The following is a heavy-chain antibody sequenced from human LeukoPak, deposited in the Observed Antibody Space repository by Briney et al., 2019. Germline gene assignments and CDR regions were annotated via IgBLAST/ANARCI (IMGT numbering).Heavy chain of an antibody. CDR3: VRDLDYYAMDS. D-gene: IGHD3-22*01. CDR2: ISGSGGST. J-gene: IGHJ4*02. Sequence: GGSLRLSCAASGFTFSSYAMSWVRQAPGKGLEWISGISGSGGSTYYADSVKGRFTISRDNAKNSLFLQMNSLRVDDTAVYYCVRDLDYYAMDSWGQGTLVTVSS. CDR1: GFTFSSYA. V-gene: IGHV3-23*01.